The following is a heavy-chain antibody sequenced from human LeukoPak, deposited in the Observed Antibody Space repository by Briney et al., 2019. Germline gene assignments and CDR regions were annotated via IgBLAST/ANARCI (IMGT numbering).Heavy chain of an antibody. V-gene: IGHV3-66*01. Sequence: AGGSLRLSCAGSGFTFSSYAMSWVRQAPGKGLEWVSVIYSGGSTYYADSVKGRFTISRDNSKSTLYLQMNSLRAEDTAVYYCARGVGDYGDHNLDYWGQGTLVTVSS. D-gene: IGHD4-17*01. CDR1: GFTFSSYA. J-gene: IGHJ4*02. CDR2: IYSGGST. CDR3: ARGVGDYGDHNLDY.